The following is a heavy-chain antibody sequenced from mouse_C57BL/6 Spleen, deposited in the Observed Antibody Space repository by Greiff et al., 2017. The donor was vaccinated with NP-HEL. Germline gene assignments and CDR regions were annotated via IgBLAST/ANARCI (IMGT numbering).Heavy chain of an antibody. CDR2: IYPGSGST. V-gene: IGHV1-76*01. Sequence: QVQLQQSGAELVRPGASVKLSCKASGYTFTDYYINWVKQRPGQGLEWIARIYPGSGSTYYNEKFKGKATLTAEKSSSTAYMQLSSLTSEDSAVYFCARRKFSLTGTGLDYWGQGTTLTVSS. D-gene: IGHD4-1*01. CDR3: ARRKFSLTGTGLDY. J-gene: IGHJ2*01. CDR1: GYTFTDYY.